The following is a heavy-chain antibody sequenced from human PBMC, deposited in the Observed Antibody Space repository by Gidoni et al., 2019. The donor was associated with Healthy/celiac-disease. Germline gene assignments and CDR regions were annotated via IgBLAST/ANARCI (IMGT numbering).Heavy chain of an antibody. D-gene: IGHD6-13*01. CDR3: ARDDSGIAAAGTRLHNWFDP. Sequence: QVQLVQSGSELQKPGASVKLSCKASGYTFTSYAMNWVRQAPGQGLEWMGWINTNTGNPTYAQGFTGRFVFSLDTSVSTAYLQISSLKAEDTAVYYCARDDSGIAAAGTRLHNWFDPWGQGTLVTVSS. J-gene: IGHJ5*02. V-gene: IGHV7-4-1*02. CDR1: GYTFTSYA. CDR2: INTNTGNP.